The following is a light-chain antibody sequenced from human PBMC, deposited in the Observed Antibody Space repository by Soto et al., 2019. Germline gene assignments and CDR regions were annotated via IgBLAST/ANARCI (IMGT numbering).Light chain of an antibody. CDR1: SGHSNYD. CDR2: LKSDGSS. Sequence: QPVLTQSPSASASLGASVKLTCTLSSGHSNYDIAWHRQQPEKGPRHLMRLKSDGSSVKGDGIPDRFSVSRSGAEHYLTISSLQSEDEAAYYCHTWDTGIQVFGGGTKLTVL. CDR3: HTWDTGIQV. J-gene: IGLJ3*02. V-gene: IGLV4-69*01.